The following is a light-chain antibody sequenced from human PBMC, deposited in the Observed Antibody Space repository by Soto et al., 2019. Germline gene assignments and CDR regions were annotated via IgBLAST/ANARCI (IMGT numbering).Light chain of an antibody. V-gene: IGKV3-20*01. CDR1: QSVSSSY. J-gene: IGKJ5*01. CDR2: GAS. CDR3: QQYSDLPMT. Sequence: EIVLTQSPFTLSLSPGERATLSCRASQSVSSSYLAWCQQKPGQAPRLLIYGASRRATGIPDRFSGSASGTDFTLTISRLEPEDFAVYFCQQYSDLPMTFGQGTRLEIK.